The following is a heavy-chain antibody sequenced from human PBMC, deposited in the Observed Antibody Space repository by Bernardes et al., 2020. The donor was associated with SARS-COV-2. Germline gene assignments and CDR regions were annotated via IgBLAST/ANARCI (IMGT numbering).Heavy chain of an antibody. CDR1: SDSISTSSYYY. J-gene: IGHJ4*02. D-gene: IGHD4-17*01. CDR3: VRGCDYGIDY. Sequence: SETLSLTCTVSSDSISTSSYYYWTWIRQPPGKGLEWIGYIYYFGNANYNPSLKSRVTMSVDTSKNQSSLNLSSVTAAGTALYYCVRGCDYGIDYWGQGTLVTVSS. CDR2: IYYFGNA. V-gene: IGHV4-61*01.